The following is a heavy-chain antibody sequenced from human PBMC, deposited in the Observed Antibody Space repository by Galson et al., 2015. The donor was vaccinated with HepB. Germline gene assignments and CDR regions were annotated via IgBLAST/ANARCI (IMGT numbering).Heavy chain of an antibody. Sequence: SVKVSCKVSGYTLTELSMHWVRQAPGKGLEWMGGFDPEDGETIYAQKFQGRVTMTEDTSTDTAYMELSSLRSEDTAVYYCATLSPEFHHIAGTMWYFDLWGRGTLVTVSS. CDR3: ATLSPEFHHIAGTMWYFDL. D-gene: IGHD6-13*01. J-gene: IGHJ2*01. V-gene: IGHV1-24*01. CDR2: FDPEDGET. CDR1: GYTLTELS.